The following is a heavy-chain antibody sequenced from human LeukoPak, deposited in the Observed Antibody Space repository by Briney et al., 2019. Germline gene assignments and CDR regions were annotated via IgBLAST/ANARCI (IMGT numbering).Heavy chain of an antibody. V-gene: IGHV4-61*01. D-gene: IGHD1-26*01. CDR1: GGSVSSRSYY. Sequence: SETLSLTSSVSGGSVSSRSYYWSWIRQPPGKGLEWIGYIYYSGSTNYNPSLKSRVTISVDTSKNQFSLKVRSVTAADTAVYYCARGRSESYSDDYWGQGTLVTVSS. CDR2: IYYSGST. CDR3: ARGRSESYSDDY. J-gene: IGHJ4*02.